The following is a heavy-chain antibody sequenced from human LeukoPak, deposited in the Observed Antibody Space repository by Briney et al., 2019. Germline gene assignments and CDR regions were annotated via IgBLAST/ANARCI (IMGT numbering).Heavy chain of an antibody. J-gene: IGHJ5*02. V-gene: IGHV4-34*01. CDR3: ARRGAAAGTFYWFDP. CDR1: GGSFSGYY. D-gene: IGHD6-13*01. Sequence: PSETLSLTCAVYGGSFSGYYWSWIRQPPGKGLEWIGEINHSGSTNYNPSLKSRVTISVDTSKNQFSLKLSSVTAADTAVYYCARRGAAAGTFYWFDPWGKGTLVTVSS. CDR2: INHSGST.